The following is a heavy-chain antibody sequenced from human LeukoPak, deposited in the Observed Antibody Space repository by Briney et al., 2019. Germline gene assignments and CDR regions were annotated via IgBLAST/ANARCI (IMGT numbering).Heavy chain of an antibody. V-gene: IGHV3-23*01. CDR1: GFTSSSYA. J-gene: IGHJ4*02. CDR2: ISGSGGNT. Sequence: GGSLRLSCAASGFTSSSYAMSWVRQAPGKGLEWVSAISGSGGNTYYADSVKGRFTISRDNSKNTLYLQMNSLRAEDTAVYYCAKDEPYSGSYGDWGQGTLVTVSS. D-gene: IGHD1-26*01. CDR3: AKDEPYSGSYGD.